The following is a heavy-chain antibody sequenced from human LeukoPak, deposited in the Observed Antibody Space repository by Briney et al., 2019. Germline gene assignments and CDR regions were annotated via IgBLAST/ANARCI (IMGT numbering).Heavy chain of an antibody. CDR3: ARDFRYRDSSGYYSFDY. J-gene: IGHJ4*02. V-gene: IGHV3-48*02. Sequence: GGSLRLSCAASGFTFTIYSMNWLRQAPGKGLEWVSYLSGGSDSIYYAESVKGRFTISRDNARNSLYLQMNSLRDEDTAVYYCARDFRYRDSSGYYSFDYWGQGTLVTVSS. CDR1: GFTFTIYS. D-gene: IGHD3-22*01. CDR2: LSGGSDSI.